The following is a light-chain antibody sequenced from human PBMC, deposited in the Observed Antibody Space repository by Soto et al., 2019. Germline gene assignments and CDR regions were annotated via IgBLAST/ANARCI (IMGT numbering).Light chain of an antibody. Sequence: DIQMTQSPSSLSASVGGRVTITCQASQDISNYLNWYQQKPGKAPKLLIFDASNLETGVPSRFSGSGSGTDFTFTFSSLQLEDIATYYCQQYDNLLLTFGGGTKVEIK. J-gene: IGKJ4*01. CDR2: DAS. V-gene: IGKV1-33*01. CDR1: QDISNY. CDR3: QQYDNLLLT.